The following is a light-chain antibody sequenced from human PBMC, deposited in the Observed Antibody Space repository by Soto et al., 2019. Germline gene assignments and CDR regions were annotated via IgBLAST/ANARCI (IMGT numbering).Light chain of an antibody. V-gene: IGLV2-14*03. J-gene: IGLJ2*01. CDR3: SSDTSSGALV. CDR1: SSNVGAYNF. CDR2: DVA. Sequence: QSALTQPASVSGSPGQWIAISCTGTSSNVGAYNFVCWFQQHPGEAPKLMIYDVANRPSGIADRFSGSKSGNTASLTIAGLHADDEAYYYCSSDTSSGALVFGGGTKLTVL.